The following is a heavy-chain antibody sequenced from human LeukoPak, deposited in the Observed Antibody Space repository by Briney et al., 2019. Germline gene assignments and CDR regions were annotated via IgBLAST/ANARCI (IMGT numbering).Heavy chain of an antibody. CDR1: GGSISSYY. CDR3: ARAYGSYYGY. D-gene: IGHD1-26*01. J-gene: IGHJ4*02. V-gene: IGHV4-59*01. CDR2: IYYSGST. Sequence: PSETLSLTCTVSGGSISSYYWSWIRQPPGKGLEWIGYIYYSGSTNYNPSLKSRVTISVDTSKNQFSLKLSSVTAADTAVYYCARAYGSYYGYWGQGTLVTVSS.